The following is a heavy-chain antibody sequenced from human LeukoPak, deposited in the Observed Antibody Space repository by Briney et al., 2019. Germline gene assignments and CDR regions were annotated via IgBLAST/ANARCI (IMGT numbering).Heavy chain of an antibody. D-gene: IGHD4-17*01. Sequence: RTGGSLRLSCAASGFTVSSNYMSWVRQAPGKGLEWVSAISGSGGSTYYADSVKGRFTISRDNSKNTLYLQMNSLRAEDTAVYYCARDQGGDYSIDYWGQGTLVTVSS. CDR3: ARDQGGDYSIDY. V-gene: IGHV3-23*01. CDR1: GFTVSSNY. J-gene: IGHJ4*02. CDR2: ISGSGGST.